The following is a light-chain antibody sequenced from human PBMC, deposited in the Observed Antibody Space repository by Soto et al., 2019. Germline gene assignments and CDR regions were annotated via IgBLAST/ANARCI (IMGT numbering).Light chain of an antibody. CDR3: QQFNSYLRT. Sequence: AIQLTQSPSSLSASVGDRDTITCRASQGISSALAWYQQKPGKPPKLLIYDASSLESGVPSRFSGSGSGTDFTLTISSLQPEDFATYYCQQFNSYLRTFGQGTKVEIK. V-gene: IGKV1-13*02. CDR2: DAS. J-gene: IGKJ1*01. CDR1: QGISSA.